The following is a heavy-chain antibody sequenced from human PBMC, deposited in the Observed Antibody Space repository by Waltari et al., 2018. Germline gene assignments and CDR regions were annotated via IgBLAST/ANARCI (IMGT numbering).Heavy chain of an antibody. J-gene: IGHJ4*02. CDR2: INGDGSAK. CDR3: VRDVLIHAADY. V-gene: IGHV3-7*01. CDR1: GFTFSSYA. D-gene: IGHD2-8*01. Sequence: EVQLVESGGGLVQPGGSLRLSCAASGFTFSSYAMSWVRQAPGKGLEWVANINGDGSAKNYMDSVRGRFTISRDNAKNSVYMQLNSLRDDDTAVYYCVRDVLIHAADYWGQGTLVSVSS.